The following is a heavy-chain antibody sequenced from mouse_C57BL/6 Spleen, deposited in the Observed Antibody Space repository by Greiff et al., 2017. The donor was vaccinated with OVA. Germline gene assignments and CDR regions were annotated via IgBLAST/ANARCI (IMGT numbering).Heavy chain of an antibody. CDR3: AKRDGSSYNYAMDY. J-gene: IGHJ4*01. D-gene: IGHD1-1*01. Sequence: QVQLQRSGPGLVQPSQSLSITCTVSGFSLTSYGVHWVRQSPGKGLEWLGVIWRGGSTDYNAAFMSRLSITKDNSKSQVFFKMNSLQADDTAIYYCAKRDGSSYNYAMDYWGQGTSVTVAS. V-gene: IGHV2-5*01. CDR1: GFSLTSYG. CDR2: IWRGGST.